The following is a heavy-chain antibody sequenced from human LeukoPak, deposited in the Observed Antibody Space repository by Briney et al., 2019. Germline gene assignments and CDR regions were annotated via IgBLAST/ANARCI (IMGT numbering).Heavy chain of an antibody. CDR1: GYTFTTHY. J-gene: IGHJ4*02. CDR3: ARGIYCSSTSCPLPYFDY. Sequence: ASVKVSCKASGYTFTTHYMHWVRQAPGQGLEWMGWINPNSGGTNYAQKFQGRVTMTRDTSISTAYMELSRLRSDDTAVYYCARGIYCSSTSCPLPYFDYWGQGTLVTVSS. D-gene: IGHD2-2*01. CDR2: INPNSGGT. V-gene: IGHV1-2*02.